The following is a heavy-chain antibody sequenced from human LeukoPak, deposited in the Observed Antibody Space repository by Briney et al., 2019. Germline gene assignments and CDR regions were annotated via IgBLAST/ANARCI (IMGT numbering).Heavy chain of an antibody. Sequence: PSETLSLTCTVSGGSISSYYWSWIRQPPGKGLEWIGYIYYSGSTNYNPSLKSRVTISVDTSKNQFSLKLSSVTAADTAVYYCARDSGYSYGLPNWFDPWGQGTLVTVSS. CDR2: IYYSGST. V-gene: IGHV4-59*01. D-gene: IGHD5-18*01. J-gene: IGHJ5*02. CDR3: ARDSGYSYGLPNWFDP. CDR1: GGSISSYY.